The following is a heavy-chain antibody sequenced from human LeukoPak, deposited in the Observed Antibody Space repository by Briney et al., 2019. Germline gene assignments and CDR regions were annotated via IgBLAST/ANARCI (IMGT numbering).Heavy chain of an antibody. CDR2: ISGTGGST. V-gene: IGHV3-23*01. CDR1: GFTFRSHT. J-gene: IGHJ4*02. D-gene: IGHD2-21*01. CDR3: AKGSVAIPQFFKS. Sequence: PGGSLRLSCAASGFTFRSHTLNWVRQAPGKGLEWVASISGTGGSTFYADFAKGRFIISRDNSKDTLSLQLNSLTGTDTAVYFCAKGSVAIPQFFKSWGRGILVTVSS.